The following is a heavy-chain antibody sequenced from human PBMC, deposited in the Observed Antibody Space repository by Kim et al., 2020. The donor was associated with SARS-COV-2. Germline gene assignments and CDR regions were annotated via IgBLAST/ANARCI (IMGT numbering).Heavy chain of an antibody. CDR2: ISSSGNSA. CDR1: GFTFSTYC. D-gene: IGHD2-2*01. CDR3: ARASSTSCPCYYMDV. V-gene: IGHV3-74*03. Sequence: GGSLRLSCAAAGFTFSTYCMCWVRHAPGKGREWVSRISSSGNSATYADSVKGRVTISRDNAKNTLYLHMNSLRAEDTAVYYCARASSTSCPCYYMDVWGKGTTVTVSS. J-gene: IGHJ6*03.